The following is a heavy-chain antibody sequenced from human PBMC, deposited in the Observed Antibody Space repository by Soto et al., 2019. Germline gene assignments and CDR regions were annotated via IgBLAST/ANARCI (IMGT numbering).Heavy chain of an antibody. CDR3: AKDPARDGYNSPYFDY. Sequence: GGSLRLSCAASGFTFSSYAMSRVRQAPGKGLEWVSAISGSGGSTYYADSVKGRFTISRDNSKNTLYLQMNSLRAEDTAVYYCAKDPARDGYNSPYFDYWGQGTLVTVSS. D-gene: IGHD5-12*01. V-gene: IGHV3-23*01. CDR1: GFTFSSYA. J-gene: IGHJ4*02. CDR2: ISGSGGST.